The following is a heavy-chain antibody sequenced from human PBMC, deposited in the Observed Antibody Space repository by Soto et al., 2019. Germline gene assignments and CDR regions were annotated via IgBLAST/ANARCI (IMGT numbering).Heavy chain of an antibody. V-gene: IGHV4-34*01. Sequence: SETLSLTCVVYGGSFSGYFWSWIRQSPGRGLEWIGEINHSGRTNYNPSLKSRVSISVDTSNNQFSLKMRSVTAADTAVFYFVRVVYRNSKRFLARWFDPWGQGTLVTVSS. CDR3: VRVVYRNSKRFLARWFDP. CDR2: INHSGRT. J-gene: IGHJ5*02. CDR1: GGSFSGYF. D-gene: IGHD3-3*01.